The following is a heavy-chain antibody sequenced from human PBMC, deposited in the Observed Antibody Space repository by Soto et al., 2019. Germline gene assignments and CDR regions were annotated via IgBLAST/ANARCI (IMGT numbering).Heavy chain of an antibody. J-gene: IGHJ5*02. CDR2: INSDGSST. CDR1: GFTFSSYW. V-gene: IGHV3-74*01. CDR3: ARRGQEGPGLAH. Sequence: GGSLRLSCAASGFTFSSYWMHWVRQAPGKGLVWVSRINSDGSSTSYVDSVKGRFTISRDNAKNTLYSQMNSLSVEDTAVYYCARRGQEGPGLAHWGQGTPVTVSS.